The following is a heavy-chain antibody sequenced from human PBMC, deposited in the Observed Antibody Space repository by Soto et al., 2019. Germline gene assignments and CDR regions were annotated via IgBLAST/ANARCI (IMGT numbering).Heavy chain of an antibody. D-gene: IGHD2-15*01. Sequence: SCKASGYTFTSYDINWIRQVPGKGLGWIGHIYVTGAVDYNPSLRDRITISQDTSERQFSLNLRLVTAADTAVYYCARLRTATNNYKWFDPWGQGTLVTVSS. CDR3: ARLRTATNNYKWFDP. J-gene: IGHJ5*02. V-gene: IGHV4-31*03. CDR2: IYVTGAV. CDR1: GYTFTSYDIN.